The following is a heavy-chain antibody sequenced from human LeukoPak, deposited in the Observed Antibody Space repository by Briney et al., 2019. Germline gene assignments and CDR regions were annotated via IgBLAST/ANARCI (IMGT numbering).Heavy chain of an antibody. V-gene: IGHV4-61*01. Sequence: SETLSLTCTVSGGSISSSSYYWSWIRQPPGKGLEWIGYIYYSGSTNYNPSLKSRVTISVDTSKNQFSLKLSSVTAADTAVYYCARGGGGPIDYWGQGTLVTVSS. D-gene: IGHD3-16*01. J-gene: IGHJ4*02. CDR2: IYYSGST. CDR3: ARGGGGPIDY. CDR1: GGSISSSSYY.